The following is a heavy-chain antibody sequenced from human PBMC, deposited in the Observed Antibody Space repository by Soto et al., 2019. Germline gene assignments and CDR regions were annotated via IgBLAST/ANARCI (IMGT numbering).Heavy chain of an antibody. J-gene: IGHJ4*02. Sequence: QVQLVQSGAELKKHGSSVKVSCKASGGTFSSYTISWVRQAPGQGLEWMGRIIPILGIANYAQKFQGRVTITADKSTSTAYMELSSLRSEDTAVYYCAREDSYGYSHYFDYWGQGTLVTVSS. D-gene: IGHD5-18*01. V-gene: IGHV1-69*08. CDR2: IIPILGIA. CDR1: GGTFSSYT. CDR3: AREDSYGYSHYFDY.